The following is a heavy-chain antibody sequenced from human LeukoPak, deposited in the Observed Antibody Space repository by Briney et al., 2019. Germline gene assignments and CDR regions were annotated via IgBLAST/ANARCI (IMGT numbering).Heavy chain of an antibody. CDR3: ARHESFRSSWNY. CDR2: INHSGNT. D-gene: IGHD6-13*01. CDR1: GGSFRDYY. V-gene: IGHV4-34*01. Sequence: ESLSLTCAVYGGSFRDYYWSWIRQPPGKGLEWIGEINHSGNTNYNPSLKSRVTISVDTSKNQFSLKVSSVTAADTAVYYCARHESFRSSWNYWVQGTLVTVSS. J-gene: IGHJ4*02.